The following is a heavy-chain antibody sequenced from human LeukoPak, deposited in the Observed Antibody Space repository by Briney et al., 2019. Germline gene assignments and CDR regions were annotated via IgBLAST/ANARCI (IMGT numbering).Heavy chain of an antibody. Sequence: SETLSLTCSVSRYSISSGYFWGWIRQPPGQGLEWIGSFYQGVSTYYNPSLKSRVTISADTSNNQFSLELSSVTAADTAVYYCARFAGGASGYFYYMDVWGKGTTVTVSS. J-gene: IGHJ6*03. V-gene: IGHV4-38-2*02. CDR2: FYQGVST. D-gene: IGHD5-12*01. CDR1: RYSISSGYF. CDR3: ARFAGGASGYFYYMDV.